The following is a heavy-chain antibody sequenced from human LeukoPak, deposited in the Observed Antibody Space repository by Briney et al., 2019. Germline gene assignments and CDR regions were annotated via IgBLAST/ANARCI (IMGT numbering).Heavy chain of an antibody. D-gene: IGHD3-10*01. J-gene: IGHJ4*02. V-gene: IGHV3-9*01. CDR3: AKDMAYGSGTQIDY. CDR2: ISWNSGNI. Sequence: GGSLRLSCAASGFTFDDYAMHWVRQAPGKGLEWVSGISWNSGNIGYADSVKGRFTVSRDNAKNSLYLQMNSLRAEDTALYYCAKDMAYGSGTQIDYWGRGTLVTVSS. CDR1: GFTFDDYA.